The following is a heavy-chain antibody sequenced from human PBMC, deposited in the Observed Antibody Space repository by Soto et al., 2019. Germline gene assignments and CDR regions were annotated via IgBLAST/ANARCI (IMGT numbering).Heavy chain of an antibody. J-gene: IGHJ6*02. Sequence: GESLKISCKGSGYSFTSYWIGWVRQMPGKGLEWMGIIYPGDSDTRHSPSFQGQVTISADKSISTAYLQWSSLKASDTAMYYCARLPLGYCSGGSCYSWGYYYYYGMDVWGQGTTVTVSS. V-gene: IGHV5-51*01. D-gene: IGHD2-15*01. CDR3: ARLPLGYCSGGSCYSWGYYYYYGMDV. CDR1: GYSFTSYW. CDR2: IYPGDSDT.